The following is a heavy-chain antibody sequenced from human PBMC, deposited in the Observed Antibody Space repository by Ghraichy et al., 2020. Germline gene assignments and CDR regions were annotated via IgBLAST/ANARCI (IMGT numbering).Heavy chain of an antibody. CDR2: LRENDSDS. CDR1: GFTSSNYG. V-gene: IGHV3-23*01. CDR3: AKIDRMVARGGFDS. D-gene: IGHD2-8*01. Sequence: GGSLRLSCAASGFTSSNYGMSWVRQAPGKGLEWISTLRENDSDSYYADSVKGRFTGSRDNSKNTLYLQMTSLRPEDTAIYFCAKIDRMVARGGFDSWGQGTPVTVSS. J-gene: IGHJ4*02.